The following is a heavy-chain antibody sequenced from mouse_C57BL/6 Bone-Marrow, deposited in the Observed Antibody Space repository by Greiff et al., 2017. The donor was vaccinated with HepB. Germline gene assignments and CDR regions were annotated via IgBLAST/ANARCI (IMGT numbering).Heavy chain of an antibody. Sequence: EVKLVESGGGLVQPGGSLKLSCAASGFTFSDYYMYWVRQTPEKRLEWVAYISNGGGSTYYPDTVKGRVTISRDNAKNTLYLQMSRLKSEDTAMYYCARLYYYGSSYVEFAYWGQGTLVTVSA. V-gene: IGHV5-12*01. CDR3: ARLYYYGSSYVEFAY. D-gene: IGHD1-1*01. CDR1: GFTFSDYY. J-gene: IGHJ3*01. CDR2: ISNGGGST.